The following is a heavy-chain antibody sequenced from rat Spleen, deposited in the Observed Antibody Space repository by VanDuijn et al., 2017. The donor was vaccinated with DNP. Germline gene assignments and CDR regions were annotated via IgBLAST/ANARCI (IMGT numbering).Heavy chain of an antibody. J-gene: IGHJ2*01. CDR3: ARWTRYFDY. CDR1: GYSITSNY. CDR2: ISYSGST. Sequence: EVQLQESGSGLVKPSQSLSLACSVTGYSITSNYWGWIRRFPGNQMEWIGHISYSGSTNYNPSLRSRISITRDTSKNHFFLHLNSVTIEDTATYYCARWTRYFDYWGQGVMVTVSS. D-gene: IGHD1-7*01. V-gene: IGHV3-1*01.